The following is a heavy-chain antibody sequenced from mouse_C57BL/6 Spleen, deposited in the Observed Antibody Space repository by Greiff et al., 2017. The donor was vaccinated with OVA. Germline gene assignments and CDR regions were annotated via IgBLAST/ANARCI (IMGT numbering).Heavy chain of an antibody. CDR2: IDPSDSYT. D-gene: IGHD3-2*02. V-gene: IGHV1-50*01. Sequence: VKLQESGAELVKPGASVKLSCKASGYTFTSYWMQWVKQRPGQGLEWIGEIDPSDSYTNYNQKFKGKATLTVDTSSSTAYMQLSSLTSEDSAVYYCAIGSSGLYFDYGGQGTTLTVSS. CDR1: GYTFTSYW. J-gene: IGHJ2*01. CDR3: AIGSSGLYFDY.